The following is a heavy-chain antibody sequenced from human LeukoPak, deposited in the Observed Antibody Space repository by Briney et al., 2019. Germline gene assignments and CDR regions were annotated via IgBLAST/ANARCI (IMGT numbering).Heavy chain of an antibody. CDR2: IKSKTDGGTT. CDR1: GFTFSNAW. V-gene: IGHV3-15*01. Sequence: PGGSLRLSCAASGFTFSNAWMSWVRQAPGKGLEWVGRIKSKTDGGTTDYAAPVKGRFTISRDDSKNTLYLQMNSLKTEDTAVYYCARLGDCSGGSCYPFDYWGQGTLVTVSS. J-gene: IGHJ4*02. CDR3: ARLGDCSGGSCYPFDY. D-gene: IGHD2-15*01.